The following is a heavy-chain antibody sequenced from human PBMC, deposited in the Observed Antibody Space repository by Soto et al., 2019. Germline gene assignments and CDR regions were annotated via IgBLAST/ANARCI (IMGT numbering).Heavy chain of an antibody. Sequence: EVQLVESGGGLVKPGGSLRLSCAASGFTVSSNYMSWVRQAPGKGLEWVAVIYSGGSRYYADSVKAGFAISRHNSKNTIYLQINSLRSEDTAVYYGAREAAVTDDLGQGTLFTVSS. J-gene: IGHJ4*02. CDR1: GFTVSSNY. CDR2: IYSGGSR. V-gene: IGHV3-53*04. CDR3: AREAAVTDD. D-gene: IGHD6-25*01.